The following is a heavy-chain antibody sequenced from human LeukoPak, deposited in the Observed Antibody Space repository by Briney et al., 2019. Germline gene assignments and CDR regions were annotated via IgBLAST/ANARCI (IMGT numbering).Heavy chain of an antibody. Sequence: RAGGSLRLSCAASGFTFSSYSMNWVRQAPGKGLVWVSRINSDGSSTSYADSVKGRFTISRDNAKNTLYLQMNSLRAEDTAVYYCARDYSGWYTNTIDYWGQGTLVTVSS. CDR3: ARDYSGWYTNTIDY. J-gene: IGHJ4*02. CDR2: INSDGSST. CDR1: GFTFSSYS. D-gene: IGHD6-19*01. V-gene: IGHV3-74*01.